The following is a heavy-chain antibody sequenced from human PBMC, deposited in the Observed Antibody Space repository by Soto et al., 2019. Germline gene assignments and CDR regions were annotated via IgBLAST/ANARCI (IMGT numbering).Heavy chain of an antibody. CDR1: GFTFSSYS. Sequence: EVQLVESGGGLVKPGGSLRLSCAASGFTFSSYSMNWVRQAPGKGLEWVSSISSSSSYIYYADSVKGRFTISRDNAKNSLYLQMNSLRAEDTAVYYCARDSYTGADASSGGAAYDYWGQGTLVTVSS. V-gene: IGHV3-21*01. CDR3: ARDSYTGADASSGGAAYDY. D-gene: IGHD3-16*01. J-gene: IGHJ4*02. CDR2: ISSSSSYI.